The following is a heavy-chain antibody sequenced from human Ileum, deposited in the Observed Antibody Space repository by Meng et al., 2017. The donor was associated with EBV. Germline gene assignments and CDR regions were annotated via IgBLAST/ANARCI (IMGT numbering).Heavy chain of an antibody. CDR2: IYRSGSS. D-gene: IGHD3-10*01. Sequence: RLQLQEAGPGLVKPSETLSLTCSGSGDSISNSDHYWNWIRRSPGKGLEWIASIYRSGSSYFDPSLKSRVSLSLDTSKNQFSLKLSSVTAADTALYYCARDPAYPRGLFDSWGQGILVTVSS. V-gene: IGHV4-39*06. CDR1: GDSISNSDHY. J-gene: IGHJ4*02. CDR3: ARDPAYPRGLFDS.